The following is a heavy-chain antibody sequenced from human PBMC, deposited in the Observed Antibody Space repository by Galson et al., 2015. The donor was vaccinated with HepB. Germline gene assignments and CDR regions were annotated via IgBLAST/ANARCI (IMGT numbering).Heavy chain of an antibody. Sequence: SVKVSCKASGYTFTSYGITWVRQAPGQGLEWMGWISAYSGNTKYAQRLQGRVTMTTDTSTSTAYMELRSLRSDDTAVYYCARWGYCITTSCYSHYYYYMDVWGTGTTVTVSS. D-gene: IGHD2-2*02. CDR1: GYTFTSYG. J-gene: IGHJ6*03. V-gene: IGHV1-18*01. CDR3: ARWGYCITTSCYSHYYYYMDV. CDR2: ISAYSGNT.